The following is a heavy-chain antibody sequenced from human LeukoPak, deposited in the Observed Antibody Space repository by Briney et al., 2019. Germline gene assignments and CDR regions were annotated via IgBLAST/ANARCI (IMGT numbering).Heavy chain of an antibody. J-gene: IGHJ6*03. Sequence: ASVKVSCKASGYTFTSYFMHWVRQAPGQGLEWMGIINPNGGSTTYAQKLQGRVTMTTDTSTSIAYMELRSLRSDDTAVYYCAREGSPFYYYYMDVWGKGTTVTVSS. D-gene: IGHD2-15*01. CDR1: GYTFTSYF. V-gene: IGHV1-46*01. CDR2: INPNGGST. CDR3: AREGSPFYYYYMDV.